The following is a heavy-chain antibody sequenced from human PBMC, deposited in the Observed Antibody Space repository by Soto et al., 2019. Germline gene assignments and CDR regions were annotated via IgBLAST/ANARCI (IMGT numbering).Heavy chain of an antibody. J-gene: IGHJ6*02. CDR1: GFTFSDYY. V-gene: IGHV3-11*06. Sequence: GVSLRLSCAASGFTFSDYYMSWIRQAPWKGLEWISYISSSSSYTTYADSVKGRFTISIDNAKNSLYLQRNSRRAEDTAVYYCARTPQMNGATIFHYYYGMDVWGQGTTGTVSS. CDR2: ISSSSSYT. D-gene: IGHD5-12*01. CDR3: ARTPQMNGATIFHYYYGMDV.